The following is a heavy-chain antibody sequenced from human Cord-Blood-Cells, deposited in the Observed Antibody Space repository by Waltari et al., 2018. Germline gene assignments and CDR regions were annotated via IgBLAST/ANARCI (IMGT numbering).Heavy chain of an antibody. Sequence: QINLKESGPTLVKPTQTLTLNCTFAGFSLSTSGVGVGCIRQPPGTALEWLALIYWDDDKRYSPTLKSRLTITKDTSKSQVVLTMTNMDPVDTTTYYCAHKGGSGSIANWFDPWGQGTLVTVSS. CDR1: GFSLSTSGVG. V-gene: IGHV2-5*02. D-gene: IGHD3-10*01. CDR3: AHKGGSGSIANWFDP. CDR2: IYWDDDK. J-gene: IGHJ5*02.